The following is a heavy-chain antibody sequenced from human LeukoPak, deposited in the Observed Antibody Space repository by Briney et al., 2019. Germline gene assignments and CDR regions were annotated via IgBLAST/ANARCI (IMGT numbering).Heavy chain of an antibody. V-gene: IGHV3-66*01. CDR2: IYSGGST. D-gene: IGHD5-18*01. CDR1: GYTVSSNY. CDR3: ARGGFSYGYGFDY. J-gene: IGHJ4*02. Sequence: GGSLRLSCAASGYTVSSNYMSWVRQAPGRGLEWVSLIYSGGSTDYADSVKGRFSISRDNSKNTLYLQVNSLRAEDTAVYYCARGGFSYGYGFDYWGQGTLVSVSS.